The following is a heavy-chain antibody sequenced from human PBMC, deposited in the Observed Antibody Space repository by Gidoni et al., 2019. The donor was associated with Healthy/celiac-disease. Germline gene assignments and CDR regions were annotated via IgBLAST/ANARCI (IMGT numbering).Heavy chain of an antibody. V-gene: IGHV4-59*01. Sequence: QVQLQESGPGLVTPSERLSLTSTVSGGSIRRYYWTWIRQPPWKGLAWIVYIYYSGSTNYNPSLKIRVTISVDPSKTQFSLKLSSVPAADTAVYYCSRGYSSSLNYFDYWGQGTLVTVSS. CDR2: IYYSGST. CDR1: GGSIRRYY. D-gene: IGHD6-13*01. CDR3: SRGYSSSLNYFDY. J-gene: IGHJ4*02.